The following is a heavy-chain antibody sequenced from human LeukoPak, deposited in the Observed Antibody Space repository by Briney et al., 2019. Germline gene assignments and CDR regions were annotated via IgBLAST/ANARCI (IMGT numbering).Heavy chain of an antibody. CDR2: IYYSGSI. Sequence: SETLSLTCTVSGGSISSGGYWWSWIRQYPGKGLEWIGYIYYSGSIYYNPSLRSRVTMSVDTSQNQYSLKLNSVTAADTAVYYCARAIVTPSGYVWYFDPWGRGTLVTVSS. J-gene: IGHJ2*01. D-gene: IGHD3-3*01. CDR3: ARAIVTPSGYVWYFDP. CDR1: GGSISSGGYW. V-gene: IGHV4-31*03.